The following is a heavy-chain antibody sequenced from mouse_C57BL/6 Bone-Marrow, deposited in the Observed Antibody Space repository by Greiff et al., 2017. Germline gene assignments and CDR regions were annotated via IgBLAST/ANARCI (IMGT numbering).Heavy chain of an antibody. CDR2: INPNNGGT. J-gene: IGHJ4*01. V-gene: IGHV1-22*01. CDR1: GYTFTDYN. CDR3: ARGIYYGNYDYAMDY. D-gene: IGHD2-1*01. Sequence: EVQLQQSGPELVKPGASVKMSCKASGYTFTDYNMHWVKQSHGKSLEWIGYINPNNGGTSYNQKFKGKATLTVTKSSSTAYMELRSLTSEDSAVYYCARGIYYGNYDYAMDYWGQGTSVTVSS.